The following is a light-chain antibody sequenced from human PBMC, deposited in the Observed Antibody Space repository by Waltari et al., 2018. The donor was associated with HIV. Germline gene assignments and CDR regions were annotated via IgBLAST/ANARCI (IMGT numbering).Light chain of an antibody. CDR2: SNN. CDR3: AAWDDSLNGYV. V-gene: IGLV1-44*01. Sequence: QSVLTQPPSASGTPGQRVTISCSGSSSNIGSNTVNWYQQLPGTAPKLLIYSNNRRPSGVPDRFSGYNSGTSASLAISGLQSEDEADYYCAAWDDSLNGYVFGTGTKVTVL. CDR1: SSNIGSNT. J-gene: IGLJ1*01.